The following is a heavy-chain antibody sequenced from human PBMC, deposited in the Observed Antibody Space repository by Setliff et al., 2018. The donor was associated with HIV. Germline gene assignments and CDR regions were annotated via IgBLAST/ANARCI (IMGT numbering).Heavy chain of an antibody. CDR2: MNTDGSST. V-gene: IGHV3-74*01. D-gene: IGHD3-10*01. Sequence: PGGSLRLSCAASGFTFSSYWMHWVRQAPGKGLVWVFGMNTDGSSTRYADSVKGRFTNSRDNAKNSLYLQMNSLRAGDTAVYYCARDPYRGRSYWYFDLWGRGTLVTVSS. J-gene: IGHJ2*01. CDR3: ARDPYRGRSYWYFDL. CDR1: GFTFSSYW.